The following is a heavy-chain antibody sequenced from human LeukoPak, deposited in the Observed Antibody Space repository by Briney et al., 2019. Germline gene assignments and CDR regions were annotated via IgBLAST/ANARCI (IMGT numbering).Heavy chain of an antibody. J-gene: IGHJ3*02. V-gene: IGHV4-61*02. D-gene: IGHD3-22*01. CDR2: IYTSGST. CDR3: AREGYYDTSASGAFDI. Sequence: PSETLSLTCTVSGGSISSGSYYWSWIRQPAGKGLEWIGRIYTSGSTNYNPSLKSRVTISVDTSKNQFSLKLSSETAADTAVYYCAREGYYDTSASGAFDIWGQGTMVTVSS. CDR1: GGSISSGSYY.